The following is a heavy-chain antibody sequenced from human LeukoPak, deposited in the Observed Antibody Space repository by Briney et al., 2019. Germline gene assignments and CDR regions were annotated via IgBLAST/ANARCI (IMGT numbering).Heavy chain of an antibody. Sequence: GGSLRLSCAASGFTFSSYSMNWVRQAPGKGLEWVSSISSSSSYIYYADSVKGRFTISRDNAKNSLYLQMNSLRAEDTALYYCARELRGSVVVVPAAIGFPAFDIWGQGTMVTVSS. V-gene: IGHV3-21*01. D-gene: IGHD2-2*01. CDR3: ARELRGSVVVVPAAIGFPAFDI. J-gene: IGHJ3*02. CDR1: GFTFSSYS. CDR2: ISSSSSYI.